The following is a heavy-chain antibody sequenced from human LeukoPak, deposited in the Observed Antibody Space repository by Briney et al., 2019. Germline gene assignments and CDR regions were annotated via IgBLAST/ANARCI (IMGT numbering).Heavy chain of an antibody. CDR1: GYSFTSYW. Sequence: PGESLKISCKGSGYSFTSYWIGWVRQMPGKGLEWMGIIYPGDSDTRYSPSFQGQVTISADKSISTAYLQWSSLKASDTAMYYCARLIDEDSGYVNAHYFDYWGQGTLVTVSS. CDR2: IYPGDSDT. D-gene: IGHD5-12*01. J-gene: IGHJ4*02. CDR3: ARLIDEDSGYVNAHYFDY. V-gene: IGHV5-51*01.